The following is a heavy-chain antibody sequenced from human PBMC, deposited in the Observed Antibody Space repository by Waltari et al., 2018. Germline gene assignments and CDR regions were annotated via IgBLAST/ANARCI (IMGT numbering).Heavy chain of an antibody. Sequence: QVQLQESGPGLVKPSQTLSLTCTVSGGSISSGGYYWSWIRQHPGKGLEWIGYIDYRGSTYYNPSLKSRVTISVDTSKNLFSLKLSSVTAADTAVYYCARPLRGVVDAFDIWGQGTMVTVSS. V-gene: IGHV4-31*03. CDR1: GGSISSGGYY. CDR3: ARPLRGVVDAFDI. CDR2: IDYRGST. J-gene: IGHJ3*02. D-gene: IGHD2-21*01.